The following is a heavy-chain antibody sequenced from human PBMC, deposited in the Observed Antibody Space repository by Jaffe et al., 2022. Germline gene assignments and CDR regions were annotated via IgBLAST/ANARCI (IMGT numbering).Heavy chain of an antibody. D-gene: IGHD2-21*02. Sequence: QVQLQESGPGLVKPSQTLSLTCTVSGGSISSGSYYWSWIRQPAGKGLEWIGRIYTSGSTNYNPSLKSRVTISVDTSKNQFSLKLSSVTAADTAVYYCARDLAYCGGDCYVFDYWGQGTLVTVSS. V-gene: IGHV4-61*02. J-gene: IGHJ4*02. CDR2: IYTSGST. CDR1: GGSISSGSYY. CDR3: ARDLAYCGGDCYVFDY.